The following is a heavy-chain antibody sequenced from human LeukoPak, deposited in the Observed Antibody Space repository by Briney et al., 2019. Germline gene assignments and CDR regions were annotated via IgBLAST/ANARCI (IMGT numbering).Heavy chain of an antibody. J-gene: IGHJ4*02. V-gene: IGHV3-7*01. D-gene: IGHD2-2*02. CDR3: ARVFPYCSSPSCYTADY. CDR2: IKQDGSEK. Sequence: GGSLRLSCAASGFTFSRYWMTWVRQAPGKGLEWVANIKQDGSEKYYVESVKSRVTISRDNAKNSLYMQMNGLRVEDTAVYYCARVFPYCSSPSCYTADYWGQGNLVTVSS. CDR1: GFTFSRYW.